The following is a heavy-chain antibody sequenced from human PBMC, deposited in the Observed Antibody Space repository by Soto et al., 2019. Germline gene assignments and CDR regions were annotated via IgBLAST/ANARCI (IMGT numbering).Heavy chain of an antibody. Sequence: QVQLQESGPGLVKPSETLSLTCTVSGGTVSSGSYYWSWIRQPPGKGLEWIGYIYYSGSTNYHPSLKSRVTISVDTSKNQFSLKLSSVTAADTAVYYCASSPYYYDSSGYDYWGQGTLVTVSS. D-gene: IGHD3-22*01. CDR3: ASSPYYYDSSGYDY. J-gene: IGHJ4*02. CDR1: GGTVSSGSYY. V-gene: IGHV4-61*01. CDR2: IYYSGST.